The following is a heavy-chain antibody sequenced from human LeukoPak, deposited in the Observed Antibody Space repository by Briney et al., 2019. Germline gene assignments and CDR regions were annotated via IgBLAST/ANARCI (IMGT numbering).Heavy chain of an antibody. D-gene: IGHD3-22*01. CDR1: GFTFDDYA. J-gene: IGHJ4*02. V-gene: IGHV3-9*03. CDR3: AKAFEAYYDSSGLRIDY. CDR2: ISWNSGSI. Sequence: GGSLRLSCAASGFTFDDYAMHWVRQAPGKGLEWVSGISWNSGSIGYADSVKGRFTISRDNAKNSLYLQMNSLRAEDMALYYCAKAFEAYYDSSGLRIDYWGQGTLVTVSS.